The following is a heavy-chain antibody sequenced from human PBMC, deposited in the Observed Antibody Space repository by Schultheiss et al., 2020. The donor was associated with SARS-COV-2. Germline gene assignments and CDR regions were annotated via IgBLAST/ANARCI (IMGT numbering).Heavy chain of an antibody. V-gene: IGHV4-59*12. CDR3: ARDDLRAAAGTGWYYGMDV. J-gene: IGHJ6*02. CDR1: GGSISSYY. CDR2: IYYSGST. Sequence: SETLSLTCTVSGGSISSYYWSWIRQPPGKGLEWIGYIYYSGSTNYNPSLKSRVTISVDTSKNQFSLQLNSVTPEDTAVYYCARDDLRAAAGTGWYYGMDVWGQGTTVTVSS. D-gene: IGHD6-13*01.